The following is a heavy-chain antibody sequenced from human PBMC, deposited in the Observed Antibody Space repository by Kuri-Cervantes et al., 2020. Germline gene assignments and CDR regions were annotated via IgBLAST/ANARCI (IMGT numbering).Heavy chain of an antibody. CDR3: ASLAARPKHYYYYYMDV. Sequence: SETLSLTCTVSGGSINNYYWNWIRQPPGKGLEWIGYIYYSGSTNYNPSLKSRVTISVDTSKNQFSLKLSSVTAADTAVYYCASLAARPKHYYYYYMDVWGKGTTVTVSS. J-gene: IGHJ6*03. V-gene: IGHV4-59*12. CDR2: IYYSGST. D-gene: IGHD6-6*01. CDR1: GGSINNYY.